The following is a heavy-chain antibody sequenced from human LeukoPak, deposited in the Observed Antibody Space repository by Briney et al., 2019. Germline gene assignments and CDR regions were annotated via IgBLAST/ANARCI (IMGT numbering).Heavy chain of an antibody. CDR1: GASINNYF. D-gene: IGHD5-24*01. CDR3: ARGGWLKTSYYFDS. Sequence: SETLSLTCTVSGASINNYFWSWVRPPPGKGLEWIGYMYSSGSSTYNPSLKSRVTMSIDPSRNQLSLRVTSVTAADTAVYYCARGGWLKTSYYFDSWGQGSLVTVSS. J-gene: IGHJ4*02. V-gene: IGHV4-59*01. CDR2: MYSSGSS.